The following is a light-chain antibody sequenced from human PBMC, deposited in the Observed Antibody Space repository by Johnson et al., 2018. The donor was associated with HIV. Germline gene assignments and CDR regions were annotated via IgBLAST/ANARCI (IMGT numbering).Light chain of an antibody. J-gene: IGLJ1*01. CDR3: GTWDSSLRSGF. CDR2: ENN. CDR1: SSNIGNNY. Sequence: QSVLTQPPSVSAAPGQKVTISCSGSSSNIGNNYVTWYQQFPGTAPKLLMYENNKPPSGIPDLFSGSKSGTSATLGIAGLPTGDEAEYFCGTWDSSLRSGFFGTGTKVTVL. V-gene: IGLV1-51*02.